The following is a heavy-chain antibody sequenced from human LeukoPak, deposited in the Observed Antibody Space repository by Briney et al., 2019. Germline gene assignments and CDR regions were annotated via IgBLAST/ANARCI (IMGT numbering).Heavy chain of an antibody. D-gene: IGHD3-3*01. Sequence: GGSLRLSCAASGFTFSSYAMHWVRQAPGKGLEWVAVISYDGSNKYYADSVRGRFTISRDNSKNTLYLQMNSLRTEDTAVYYCATATIFGVVLYYWGQGTLVTVSS. J-gene: IGHJ4*02. CDR2: ISYDGSNK. CDR3: ATATIFGVVLYY. V-gene: IGHV3-30*04. CDR1: GFTFSSYA.